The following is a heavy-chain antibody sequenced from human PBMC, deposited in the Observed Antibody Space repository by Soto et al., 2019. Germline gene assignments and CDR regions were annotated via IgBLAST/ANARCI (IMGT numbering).Heavy chain of an antibody. CDR3: ARSDGEVPYYGMDV. V-gene: IGHV1-18*04. CDR1: GYTFSTYG. J-gene: IGHJ6*02. Sequence: ASVKVSCKASGYTFSTYGISWVRQAPGQGLEWLGWIGSSNGNTKYAQQFQGRVTMITDTSTSTVYMELRSLRSDDTAVFYCARSDGEVPYYGMDVWGRGTTVTVSS. CDR2: IGSSNGNT.